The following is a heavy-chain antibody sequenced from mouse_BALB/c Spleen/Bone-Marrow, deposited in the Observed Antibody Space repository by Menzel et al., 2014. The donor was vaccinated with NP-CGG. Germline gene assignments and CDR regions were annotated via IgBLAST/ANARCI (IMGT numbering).Heavy chain of an antibody. CDR1: GYTFTDYY. CDR3: ARREYGNGGFAY. J-gene: IGHJ3*01. D-gene: IGHD2-10*02. Sequence: SGAELARPGASVKLSCKASGYTFTDYYINWVKQRTGQGLEWIGEIYPGSGNTYYNEKFKGKATLTADKSSSTAYMQLSSLTSEDSAVYFCARREYGNGGFAYWGQGTLVTXSA. CDR2: IYPGSGNT. V-gene: IGHV1-77*01.